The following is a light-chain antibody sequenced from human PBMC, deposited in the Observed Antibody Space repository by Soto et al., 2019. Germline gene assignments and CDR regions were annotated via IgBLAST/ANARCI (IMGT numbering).Light chain of an antibody. J-gene: IGKJ3*01. V-gene: IGKV1-39*01. Sequence: DIQMTQSPSSLSASVGDRVTITCRASQSISSYLNWYQQKPGKAPKLLIYSASSLQSGVPSRFSGSGSGTDLALTISSLQPDDFATYSCQQSYSAPSTFGPGAKVDI. CDR1: QSISSY. CDR2: SAS. CDR3: QQSYSAPST.